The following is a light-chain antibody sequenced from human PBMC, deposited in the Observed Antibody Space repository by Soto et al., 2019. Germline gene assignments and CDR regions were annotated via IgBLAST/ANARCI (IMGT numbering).Light chain of an antibody. Sequence: DIQMTQSPSTLSASVGDRVTITCRTSQSISSWLAWYQQKPGKAPILLISKASSLQSGVPSRFSGSGSGTEFTLTISSLQPDDFASYYCQLYYSPYAFGQGTKLEIK. CDR2: KAS. J-gene: IGKJ2*01. V-gene: IGKV1-5*03. CDR1: QSISSW. CDR3: QLYYSPYA.